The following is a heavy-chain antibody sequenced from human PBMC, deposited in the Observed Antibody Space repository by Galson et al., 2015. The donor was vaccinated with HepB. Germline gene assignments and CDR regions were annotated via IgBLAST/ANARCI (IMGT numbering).Heavy chain of an antibody. J-gene: IGHJ5*02. CDR3: ARGILRYFDWENWFDP. CDR1: GGSFSGYY. CDR2: INHSGST. V-gene: IGHV4-34*01. Sequence: SETLSLTCAVYGGSFSGYYWSWIRQPPGKGLEWIGEINHSGSTNYNPSLKSRVTISVDTSKNQFSLKLSSVTAADTAVYYCARGILRYFDWENWFDPWGQGTLVTVSS. D-gene: IGHD3-9*01.